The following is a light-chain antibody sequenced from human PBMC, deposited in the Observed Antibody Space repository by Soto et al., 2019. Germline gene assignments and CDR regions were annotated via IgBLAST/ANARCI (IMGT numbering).Light chain of an antibody. V-gene: IGLV2-23*01. J-gene: IGLJ2*01. CDR1: SSDVGSYNT. CDR3: CSSAGDTLVV. Sequence: QSALTQPASVSGSPGQSITISCTGTSSDVGSYNTVSWYQQHPGKAPKLMIFEDTERPSGVSHRFSASKSGNTAYLSISGLPAEDQAYYYCCSSAGDTLVVFGGGTKLTVL. CDR2: EDT.